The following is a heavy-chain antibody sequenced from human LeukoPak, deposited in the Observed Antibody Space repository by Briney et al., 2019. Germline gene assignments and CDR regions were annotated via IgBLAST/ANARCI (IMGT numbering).Heavy chain of an antibody. J-gene: IGHJ4*02. D-gene: IGHD1-26*01. CDR3: AKGRSYGTTPLNDY. Sequence: GGSLRLSCAASGFTFSSYAMSWVRQAPGKGLEWVSAISGSGGSTYYADSVKGRLTISRDNSKNTLYLQMNSLRAEDTAVYYCAKGRSYGTTPLNDYWGQGTLVTVSS. CDR2: ISGSGGST. V-gene: IGHV3-23*01. CDR1: GFTFSSYA.